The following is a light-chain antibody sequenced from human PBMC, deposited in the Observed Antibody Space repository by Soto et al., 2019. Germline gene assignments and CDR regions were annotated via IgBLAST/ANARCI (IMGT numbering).Light chain of an antibody. Sequence: QSVLTQPPSASGSPGQSVSISCSGGSSDVGGSKYVSWYQQHPGKAPKLMIYEVRNRPSGVSSRFSGSKSGNTASLTISGLQAEDEADYYCSSYTSTTTLGVFGTGTKVTVL. V-gene: IGLV2-14*01. CDR1: SSDVGGSKY. J-gene: IGLJ1*01. CDR2: EVR. CDR3: SSYTSTTTLGV.